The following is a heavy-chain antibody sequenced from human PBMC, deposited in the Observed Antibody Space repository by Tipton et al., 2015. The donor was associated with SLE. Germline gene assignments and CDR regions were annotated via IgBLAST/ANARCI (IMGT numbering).Heavy chain of an antibody. CDR3: ARGVVVVD. CDR1: GGSISSGDYY. J-gene: IGHJ4*02. V-gene: IGHV4-39*07. D-gene: IGHD2-21*01. CDR2: INHSGST. Sequence: TLSLTCTVSGGSISSGDYYWSWIRQPPGKGLEWIGEINHSGSTNYNPSLKRRVTISVDTSKNQFSLKLSSVTAADTAVYYCARGVVVVDWGQGTLVTVSS.